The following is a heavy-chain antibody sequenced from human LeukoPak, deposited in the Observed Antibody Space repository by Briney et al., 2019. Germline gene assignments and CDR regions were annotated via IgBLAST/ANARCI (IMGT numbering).Heavy chain of an antibody. CDR2: ISYDGSNK. J-gene: IGHJ4*02. CDR1: GFTFSSYA. V-gene: IGHV3-30*04. CDR3: ARDRTGSHYTLYLEHFDY. Sequence: GGSLRLSCAASGFTFSSYAMHWVRQAPGKGLEWVAVISYDGSNKYYADSVKGRFTISRDNSKNTLYLQMNSLRAEDTAVYYCARDRTGSHYTLYLEHFDYWGQGTLVTVSS. D-gene: IGHD4-11*01.